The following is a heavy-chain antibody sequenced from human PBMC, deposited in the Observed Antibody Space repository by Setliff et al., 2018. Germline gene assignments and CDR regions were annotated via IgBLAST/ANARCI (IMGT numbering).Heavy chain of an antibody. CDR1: GGSISSSSYY. D-gene: IGHD3-3*01. V-gene: IGHV4-39*07. CDR2: IYHSGST. CDR3: ARRETYYNFWSGYYAY. Sequence: TSETLSLTCTVSGGSISSSSYYWGWIRQPPGKGLEWIGEIYHSGSTNYNPSLKSRVTISVDTSKNQFSLKLSSVTAADTAVYYCARRETYYNFWSGYYAYWGQGTLVTVSS. J-gene: IGHJ4*02.